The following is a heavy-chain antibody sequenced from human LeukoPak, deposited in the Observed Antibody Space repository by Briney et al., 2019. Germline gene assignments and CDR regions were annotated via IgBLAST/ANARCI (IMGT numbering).Heavy chain of an antibody. V-gene: IGHV3-23*01. Sequence: GGSLRLSCAASGFIFNNYALSWVRQTPGKGLEWVSAISGSGRNTYYADSVKGRFTISRDNSKNTLYLQMNSLRAEDTAVYYCARDRIDILTGYTYFDYWGQGTLVTVSS. J-gene: IGHJ4*02. CDR3: ARDRIDILTGYTYFDY. D-gene: IGHD3-9*01. CDR1: GFIFNNYA. CDR2: ISGSGRNT.